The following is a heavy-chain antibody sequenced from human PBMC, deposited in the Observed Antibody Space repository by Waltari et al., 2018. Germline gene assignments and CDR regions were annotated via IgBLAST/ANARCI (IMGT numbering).Heavy chain of an antibody. CDR1: GFTFSSYE. V-gene: IGHV3-48*03. Sequence: EVQLVESGGGLVQPGGSLRLSCAASGFTFSSYEMNWVRQAPGKGLEWVSYISSSGSTIYYADSVKGRFTISRDNAKNSLYLQMNSLRAEDTAVYYCARYPTRSGWSYYYYMDVWGKGTTVTVSS. CDR3: ARYPTRSGWSYYYYMDV. CDR2: ISSSGSTI. J-gene: IGHJ6*03. D-gene: IGHD6-19*01.